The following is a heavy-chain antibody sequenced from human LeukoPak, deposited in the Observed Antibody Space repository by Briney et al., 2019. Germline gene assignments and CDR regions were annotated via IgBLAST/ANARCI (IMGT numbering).Heavy chain of an antibody. CDR2: IYYSGST. D-gene: IGHD3-10*01. J-gene: IGHJ4*02. Sequence: SETLSLTCVVSGGSISSYYWSWIRQPPGKGLEWIAYIYYSGSTNYNPSLMSRVTISVDTSNNQFSLKLSSVTAADAAVYYCARGDMVRGIDYWGQGTLVTVSS. CDR1: GGSISSYY. V-gene: IGHV4-59*01. CDR3: ARGDMVRGIDY.